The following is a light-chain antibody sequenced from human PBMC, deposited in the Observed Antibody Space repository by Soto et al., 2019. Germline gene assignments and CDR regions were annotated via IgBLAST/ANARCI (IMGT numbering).Light chain of an antibody. J-gene: IGKJ1*01. V-gene: IGKV1-5*03. Sequence: DIQMTQSPSTLSASVGDRVTITCRASQSIDTWLAWYQQKPGRVPNLLIYKASTLEIGVPSRFSGSGSGTEFTLTISSLQPDDVGTYYCQQYNSYSAGTFGQGTKVEIK. CDR2: KAS. CDR1: QSIDTW. CDR3: QQYNSYSAGT.